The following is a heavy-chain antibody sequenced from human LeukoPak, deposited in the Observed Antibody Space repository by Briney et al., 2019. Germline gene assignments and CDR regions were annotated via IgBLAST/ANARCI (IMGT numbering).Heavy chain of an antibody. J-gene: IGHJ4*02. CDR3: ARDGYNSGWYYFDY. CDR1: GFTFSSYA. CDR2: IKQDGSEK. Sequence: GGSLRLSCAASGFTFSSYAMSWVRQAPGKGLEWVANIKQDGSEKYYVDSVKGRFTISRDNAKNSLYLQMNSLRAEDTAVYYCARDGYNSGWYYFDYWGQGTLVTVSS. V-gene: IGHV3-7*01. D-gene: IGHD6-19*01.